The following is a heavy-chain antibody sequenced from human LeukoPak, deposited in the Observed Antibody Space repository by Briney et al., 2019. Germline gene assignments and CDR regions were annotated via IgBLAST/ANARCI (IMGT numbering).Heavy chain of an antibody. J-gene: IGHJ6*02. D-gene: IGHD3-22*01. CDR1: GFTFSDYY. CDR3: ARKDYYDSSGQHYGMDV. V-gene: IGHV3-11*01. Sequence: GGSLTLSCAPSGFTFSDYYMRWISQAPGKGLEWVSYISSSGSTIYYADSVKGRFTISRDNAKNSLYLQMNSLRAEDTAVYYCARKDYYDSSGQHYGMDVWGQGTTVTVSS. CDR2: ISSSGSTI.